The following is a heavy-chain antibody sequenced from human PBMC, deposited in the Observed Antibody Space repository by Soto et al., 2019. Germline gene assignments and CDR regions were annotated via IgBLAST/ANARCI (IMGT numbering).Heavy chain of an antibody. CDR3: ARGRGGIAARPPAEYFHH. J-gene: IGHJ1*01. V-gene: IGHV4-34*01. Sequence: QVQLQQWGAGLLKPSETLSLTCAVYGGSFSGYYWSWIRQPPGKGLEWIGEINHSGSTNYNPSLKSRVTISVDTSKNQCALKLSSVTAADTAVYYCARGRGGIAARPPAEYFHHWCQGTLVTVSS. D-gene: IGHD6-6*01. CDR2: INHSGST. CDR1: GGSFSGYY.